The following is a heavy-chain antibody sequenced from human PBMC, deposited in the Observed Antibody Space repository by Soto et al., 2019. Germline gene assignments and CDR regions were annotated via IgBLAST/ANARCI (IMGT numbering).Heavy chain of an antibody. V-gene: IGHV1-69*13. CDR3: VGYYYNTRGYYYDY. CDR2: IIPIFDTA. Sequence: SVKVSFKASGGTFISFAISWVRQAPGQGLEWMARIIPIFDTANYAQKFQGRVTITADESTSTAYMELSSLRSEDTAVYYCVGYYYNTRGYYYDYWGQGTLVTVSS. J-gene: IGHJ4*02. CDR1: GGTFISFA. D-gene: IGHD3-22*01.